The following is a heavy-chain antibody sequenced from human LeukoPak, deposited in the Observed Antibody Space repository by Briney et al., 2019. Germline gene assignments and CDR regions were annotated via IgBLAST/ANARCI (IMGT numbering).Heavy chain of an antibody. Sequence: SETLSLTCTVSGGSTRSVSYFWGWLRQPPGKNLEWIGSIHYSGRTYDNLSLRSRVNMSMDTSKNQISLKLRSVTAADTADYYCARVDASGWYLRHWGQGILVIVST. D-gene: IGHD6-19*01. V-gene: IGHV4-39*07. CDR1: GGSTRSVSYF. CDR3: ARVDASGWYLRH. J-gene: IGHJ4*02. CDR2: IHYSGRT.